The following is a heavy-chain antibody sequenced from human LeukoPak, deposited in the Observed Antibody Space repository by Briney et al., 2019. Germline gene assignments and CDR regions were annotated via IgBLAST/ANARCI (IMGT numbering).Heavy chain of an antibody. J-gene: IGHJ4*02. D-gene: IGHD2-2*01. Sequence: SETLSLTCTVSGGSISSYYWSWIRQPAGKGLEWIGRVYSSGNTNDNPSLKSRVTMSVDTSRNQFSLRLTSVTAADTAVYYCARTLSDCSSTSCSESFDYWGQGTLVTVSS. V-gene: IGHV4-4*07. CDR1: GGSISSYY. CDR3: ARTLSDCSSTSCSESFDY. CDR2: VYSSGNT.